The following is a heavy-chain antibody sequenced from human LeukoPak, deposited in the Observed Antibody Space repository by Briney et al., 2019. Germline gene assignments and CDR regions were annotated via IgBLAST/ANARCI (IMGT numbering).Heavy chain of an antibody. Sequence: PGGSLRLSCAASGFTFSSYSMNWVRQAPGKGLEWVSYISSSGSTIYYADSVKGRFTISRDNAKNSLYLQMNSLRAEDTAVYYCARGLWFGEGDDYWGQGTLVTVSS. CDR2: ISSSGSTI. J-gene: IGHJ4*02. D-gene: IGHD3-10*01. CDR3: ARGLWFGEGDDY. CDR1: GFTFSSYS. V-gene: IGHV3-48*04.